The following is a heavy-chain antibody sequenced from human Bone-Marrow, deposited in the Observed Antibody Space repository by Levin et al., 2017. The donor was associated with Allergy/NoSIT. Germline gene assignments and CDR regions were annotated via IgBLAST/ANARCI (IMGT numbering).Heavy chain of an antibody. CDR3: ARSPCSGGSCRYWYCDL. V-gene: IGHV4-39*01. Sequence: PSETLSLTCTVSGGSISNNDYYWGWVRQSPEKGLDWFGNIYYRGNTYYNPSLMSPVTISVDTSTNQFSLRLSSVTAADTAVYYCARSPCSGGSCRYWYCDLWGRGTLVTVSS. CDR2: IYYRGNT. J-gene: IGHJ2*01. CDR1: GGSISNNDYY. D-gene: IGHD2-15*01.